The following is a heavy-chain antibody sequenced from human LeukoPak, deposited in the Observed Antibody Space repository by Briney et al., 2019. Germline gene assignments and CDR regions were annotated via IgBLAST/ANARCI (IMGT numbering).Heavy chain of an antibody. CDR2: ISYDGSNK. D-gene: IGHD3-22*01. J-gene: IGHJ4*02. CDR3: ARESRSADSSGYPLYFDY. CDR1: GFTFSSYA. Sequence: PGRSLRLSCAASGFTFSSYAMHWVRQAPGKGLEWVAVISYDGSNKYYADSVKGRFTISRDNSKNTLYLQMNSLRAEDTAVYYCARESRSADSSGYPLYFDYWGQGTLVTVSS. V-gene: IGHV3-30*01.